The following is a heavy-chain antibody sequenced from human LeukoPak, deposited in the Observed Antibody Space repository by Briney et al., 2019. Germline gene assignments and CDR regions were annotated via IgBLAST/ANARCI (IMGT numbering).Heavy chain of an antibody. D-gene: IGHD2-15*01. J-gene: IGHJ6*03. CDR3: AKDTSAWWYHRAYMNV. V-gene: IGHV3-23*01. CDR1: GFIFSSYL. CDR2: ISGSGGNT. Sequence: PGGSLRLSCAASGFIFSSYLMSWVRQAPGKGQEWVSAISGSGGNTPYADSVKGRFTTSRDNSKNTLSLQMSSLRVEDSAVYFCAKDTSAWWYHRAYMNVWGTGTTVTVSS.